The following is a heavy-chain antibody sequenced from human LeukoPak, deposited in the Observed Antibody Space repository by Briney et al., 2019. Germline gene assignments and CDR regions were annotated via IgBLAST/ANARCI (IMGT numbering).Heavy chain of an antibody. Sequence: ASVKVSCKASGYTFTSYDINWVRQATGQGLEWMGWMNPNSGNTGYAQKFQGRVTMTRDTSISTAYMELSRLRSDDTAVYYCARAHDSSGYPDAFDIWGQGTMVTVSS. CDR3: ARAHDSSGYPDAFDI. CDR1: GYTFTSYD. D-gene: IGHD3-22*01. V-gene: IGHV1-8*02. CDR2: MNPNSGNT. J-gene: IGHJ3*02.